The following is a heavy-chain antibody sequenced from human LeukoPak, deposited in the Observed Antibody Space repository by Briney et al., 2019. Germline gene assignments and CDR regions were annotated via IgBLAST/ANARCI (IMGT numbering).Heavy chain of an antibody. CDR1: GYTFTGYY. D-gene: IGHD1-7*01. V-gene: IGHV1-2*02. Sequence: ASVKVSCEASGYTFTGYYMHWVRQAPGQGLEWMGWINPNSGGTNYAQKFQGRVTMTRDTSISTAYMELSRLRSDDTAVYYCARDAGYNWNYDFDYWGQGTLVTVSS. J-gene: IGHJ4*02. CDR3: ARDAGYNWNYDFDY. CDR2: INPNSGGT.